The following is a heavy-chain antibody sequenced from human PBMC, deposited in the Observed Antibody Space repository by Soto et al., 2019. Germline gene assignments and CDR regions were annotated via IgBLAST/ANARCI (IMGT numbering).Heavy chain of an antibody. CDR2: VKHSGYT. J-gene: IGHJ6*03. Sequence: QVQLQQKGAGLLKPSETLSLTCAVYGGSFTDYYWSWIRQPPGKGLEWIGEVKHSGYTDHNPSLKSRVAISLYTSKNQFSLILSSVTAADTAVYYCARGPSPYYYYFYTDVWGKGTTVSVSS. V-gene: IGHV4-34*01. CDR1: GGSFTDYY. CDR3: ARGPSPYYYYFYTDV.